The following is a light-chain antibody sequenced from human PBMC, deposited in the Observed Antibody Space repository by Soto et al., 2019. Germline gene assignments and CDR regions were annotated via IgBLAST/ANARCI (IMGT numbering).Light chain of an antibody. J-gene: IGLJ1*01. Sequence: QSVLTQPVSVSGSPGKSIAISCTGTIIVVGCHDPVYLYKKAQGIGHKLMIYKVSNRPSGPSTRFSGAKSGNTCSLTISGLLAEDEADYFCTSYTSASTYVFGAGTKVTVL. CDR1: IIVVGCHDP. V-gene: IGLV2-14*01. CDR2: KVS. CDR3: TSYTSASTYV.